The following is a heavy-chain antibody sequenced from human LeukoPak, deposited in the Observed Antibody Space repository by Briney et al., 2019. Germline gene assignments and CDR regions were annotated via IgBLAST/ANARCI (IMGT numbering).Heavy chain of an antibody. V-gene: IGHV3-30*07. D-gene: IGHD2-8*01. CDR2: ISYDGSNK. J-gene: IGHJ6*01. CDR3: VIMHYVMDV. CDR1: GFTFSSYA. Sequence: GGSLRLSCAASGFTFSSYAMHWVRQAPGKGLEWVAVISYDGSNKYYADSVKGRFTISRDNSKNTLYLQMNSLRAEHTAVYLCVIMHYVMDVWGQGGTVTVSS.